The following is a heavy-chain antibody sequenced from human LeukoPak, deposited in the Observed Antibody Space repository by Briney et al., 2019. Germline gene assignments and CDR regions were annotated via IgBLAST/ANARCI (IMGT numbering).Heavy chain of an antibody. CDR1: GYTFTSYG. CDR2: ISAYNGNT. CDR3: ARVLDGPGDFQH. J-gene: IGHJ1*01. V-gene: IGHV1-18*01. Sequence: ASVKVSCKASGYTFTSYGISWVRQAPGQGLEWMGWISAYNGNTNYAQKLQGRVTMTTDTSTSTAYMELSSLRSEDTAVYYCARVLDGPGDFQHWGQGTLVTVSS. D-gene: IGHD5-24*01.